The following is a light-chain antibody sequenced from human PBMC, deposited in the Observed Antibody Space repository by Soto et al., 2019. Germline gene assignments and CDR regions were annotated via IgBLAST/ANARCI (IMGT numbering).Light chain of an antibody. CDR3: QQYGSSSWT. V-gene: IGKV3-20*01. J-gene: IGKJ1*01. CDR2: GTS. Sequence: EIVLTQSPGTLSLSPGERATLSCRASQSVSSSYLAWYQQKPGQAPRLPIYGTSSRATAIPDRFSGGGSGTDFTLTISRLEPEDFAVYYCQQYGSSSWTFGQGTKV. CDR1: QSVSSSY.